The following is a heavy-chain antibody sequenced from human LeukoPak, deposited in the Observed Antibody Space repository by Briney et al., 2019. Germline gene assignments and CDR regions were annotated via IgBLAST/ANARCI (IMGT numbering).Heavy chain of an antibody. D-gene: IGHD3-22*01. Sequence: PSETLSLTCAVSGGSISSSNWWSWVRQPPGKGLEWIGEIYHSGSANYNPSLKSRVTISVDTSKNQFSLKLSSVTAADTAVYYCARQIGGVSMIVAWGQGTLATVSS. J-gene: IGHJ4*02. CDR3: ARQIGGVSMIVA. CDR2: IYHSGSA. V-gene: IGHV4-4*02. CDR1: GGSISSSNW.